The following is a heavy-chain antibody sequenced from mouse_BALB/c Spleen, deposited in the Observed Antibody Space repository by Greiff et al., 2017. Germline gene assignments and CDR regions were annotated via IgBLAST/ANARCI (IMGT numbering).Heavy chain of an antibody. D-gene: IGHD1-1*01. V-gene: IGHV1S22*01. CDR1: GYTFTSYW. J-gene: IGHJ3*01. Sequence: LQQPGSELVRPGASVKLSCKASGYTFTSYWMHWVKQRPGQGLEWIGNIYPGSSSTNYDEKFKSKATLTVDTSSSTAYMQLSSLTSEDSAVYYCTNYGWFAYWGQGTLVTVSA. CDR3: TNYGWFAY. CDR2: IYPGSSST.